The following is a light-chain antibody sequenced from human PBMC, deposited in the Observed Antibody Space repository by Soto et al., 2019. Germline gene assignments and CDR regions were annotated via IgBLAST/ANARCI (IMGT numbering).Light chain of an antibody. CDR3: QQYNTWPAIT. J-gene: IGKJ5*01. V-gene: IGKV3D-15*01. CDR1: QTISGT. CDR2: DAS. Sequence: EIVITDYSEGLFLHAGDPGTISSPSSQTISGTLAWYQQKPGQAARLLIYDASNRATGIPARFSGSGSGTDFTLTISSLQSEDFAVYYCQQYNTWPAITFGQGTRLEIK.